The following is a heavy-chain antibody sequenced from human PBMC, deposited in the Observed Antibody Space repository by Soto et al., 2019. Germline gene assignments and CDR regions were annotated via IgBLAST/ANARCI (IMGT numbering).Heavy chain of an antibody. D-gene: IGHD2-2*01. CDR1: GLTFSTYG. CDR2: ISNDVRNI. J-gene: IGHJ4*02. Sequence: VQLVESGGGVVQPGRSLRLSCAASGLTFSTYGFHWVRQAPGKGLEWVAVISNDVRNIHYAESVKGRFTISRDNSKNTLYLKMNSLSPNDTAVYYCVKDTLGGMTPVFMPGPDWGQGTLVTVSS. CDR3: VKDTLGGMTPVFMPGPD. V-gene: IGHV3-30*18.